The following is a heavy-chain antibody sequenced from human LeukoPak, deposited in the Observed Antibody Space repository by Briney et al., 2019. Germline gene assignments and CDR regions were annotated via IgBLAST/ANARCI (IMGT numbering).Heavy chain of an antibody. CDR2: IRSKTNSYAT. CDR1: GFTFSGSA. J-gene: IGHJ5*02. CDR3: TSLEYCSSTSCYRWFDP. D-gene: IGHD2-2*02. V-gene: IGHV3-73*01. Sequence: GGSLRLSCAASGFTFSGSAMHGVRQASGKGLEWVGRIRSKTNSYATAYAASVKGRFTISRDDSKNTAYLQMNSLKTEDTAVYYCTSLEYCSSTSCYRWFDPWGQGTLVTVSS.